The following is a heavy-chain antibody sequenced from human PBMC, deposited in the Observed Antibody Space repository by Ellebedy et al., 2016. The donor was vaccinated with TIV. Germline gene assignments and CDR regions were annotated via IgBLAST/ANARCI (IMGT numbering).Heavy chain of an antibody. CDR2: IYPGDSDT. V-gene: IGHV5-51*01. D-gene: IGHD2-2*01. CDR3: ARPGYCSSTSCYDWYFDL. J-gene: IGHJ2*01. Sequence: GESLKISCKGSGYSFTSYWIGWVRQMPGKGLEWMGIIYPGDSDTRYSPSFQGQVTISADKSISTAYLQWSSLKASDTAMYYCARPGYCSSTSCYDWYFDLWGRGTLVTVSS. CDR1: GYSFTSYW.